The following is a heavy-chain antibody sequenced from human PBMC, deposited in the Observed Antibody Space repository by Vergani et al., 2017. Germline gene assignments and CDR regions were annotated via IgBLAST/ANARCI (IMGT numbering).Heavy chain of an antibody. Sequence: EVQLVETGGGLIQPGGSLRLSCAASGFTVSSNYMSWVRQAPGKGLEWVSVIYSGGSTSYADSVKGRFTISRDNSKNTLYLQMNSLRAEDTAVYYCARDRSGANYDILTGYYHYYYYGMDVWPRDHGHRLL. CDR3: ARDRSGANYDILTGYYHYYYYGMDV. V-gene: IGHV3-53*02. CDR2: IYSGGST. CDR1: GFTVSSNY. D-gene: IGHD3-9*01. J-gene: IGHJ6*02.